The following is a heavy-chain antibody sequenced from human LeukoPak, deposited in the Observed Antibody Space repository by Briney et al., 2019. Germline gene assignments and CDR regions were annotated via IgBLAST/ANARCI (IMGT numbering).Heavy chain of an antibody. CDR2: ISYDGSNK. Sequence: GGSLRLSFAASGFTFSSYGMHWVRQAPGKGLEWVAVISYDGSNKYHADSVKGRFTISRDNSKNTLYLQMNSLRAEDTAVYYCAKGNDILTDWGQGTLVTVSS. CDR3: AKGNDILTD. J-gene: IGHJ4*02. D-gene: IGHD3-9*01. V-gene: IGHV3-30*18. CDR1: GFTFSSYG.